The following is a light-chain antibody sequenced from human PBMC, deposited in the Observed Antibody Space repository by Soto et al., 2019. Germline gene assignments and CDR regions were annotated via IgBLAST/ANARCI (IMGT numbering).Light chain of an antibody. J-gene: IGKJ4*01. CDR2: QAS. V-gene: IGKV1-33*01. CDR3: QHYDDLPV. Sequence: DIQMTQSPSSLSASVGDKVTSTCQASQDINNYLNSFQQKPGKAPKLLTYQASNLETGVPSRFSRRGSGTDFTFTISSLQPEDFATYYCQHYDDLPVFGGGTKVDIK. CDR1: QDINNY.